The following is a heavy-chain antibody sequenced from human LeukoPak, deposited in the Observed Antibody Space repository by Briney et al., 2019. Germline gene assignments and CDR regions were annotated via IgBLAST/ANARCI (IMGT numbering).Heavy chain of an antibody. V-gene: IGHV4-39*07. CDR1: GSSISSSSYY. J-gene: IGHJ4*02. CDR2: IYYSGST. Sequence: PSETLSLTCTVSGSSISSSSYYWGWIRQPPGKGLEWIGSIYYSGSTYYNPSLKSRVTISVDTSKNQFSLKLSSVTAADTAVYYCARGPSIFGVVNYFDYWGQGTLVTVSS. D-gene: IGHD3-3*01. CDR3: ARGPSIFGVVNYFDY.